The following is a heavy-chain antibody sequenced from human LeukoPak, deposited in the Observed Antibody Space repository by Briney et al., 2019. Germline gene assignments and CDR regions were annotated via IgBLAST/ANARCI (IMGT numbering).Heavy chain of an antibody. CDR2: IYTSGST. Sequence: SETLSLTCTVSGGSISSTDYYWGWIRPPPGKGLEWIGRIYTSGSTNYNPSLKSRVTMSVDTSKNQFSLKLSSVTAADTAVYYCAREDVLYNWFDPWGQGTLVTVSS. D-gene: IGHD3-9*01. J-gene: IGHJ5*02. CDR1: GGSISSTDYY. CDR3: AREDVLYNWFDP. V-gene: IGHV4-61*05.